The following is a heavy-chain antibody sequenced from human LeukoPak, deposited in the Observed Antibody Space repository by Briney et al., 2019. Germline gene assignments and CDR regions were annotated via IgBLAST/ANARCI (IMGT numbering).Heavy chain of an antibody. CDR2: ISSSSSYI. J-gene: IGHJ4*02. CDR3: ARDLVAGGFDY. D-gene: IGHD2-15*01. V-gene: IGHV3-21*01. Sequence: GGSLRLSCAASGFTFSSYSMNWVHQAPGKGLEWVSSISSSSSYIYYADSVKGRFTISRDNAKNSLYLQMNSLRAEDTAVYYCARDLVAGGFDYWGQGTLVTVSS. CDR1: GFTFSSYS.